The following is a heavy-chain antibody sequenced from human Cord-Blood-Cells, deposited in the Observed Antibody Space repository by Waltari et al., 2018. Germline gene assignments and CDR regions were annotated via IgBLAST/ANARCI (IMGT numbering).Heavy chain of an antibody. D-gene: IGHD3-3*01. CDR1: GGSFSGYY. V-gene: IGHV4-34*01. CDR2: INHSGST. Sequence: QVQLQQWGAGLLKPSGTLSLTCAVYGGSFSGYYWSWIRQPPGKGLEWIGEINHSGSTNYHPSLKSRVTISVDTSKNQFSLKLSSVTAADTAVYYCARRTYYDFWSGYYSRAFDIWGQGTMVTVSS. J-gene: IGHJ3*02. CDR3: ARRTYYDFWSGYYSRAFDI.